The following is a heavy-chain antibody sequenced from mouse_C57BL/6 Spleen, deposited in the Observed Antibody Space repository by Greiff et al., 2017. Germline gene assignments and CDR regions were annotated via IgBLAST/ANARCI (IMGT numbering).Heavy chain of an antibody. V-gene: IGHV1-82*01. J-gene: IGHJ4*01. Sequence: QVQLQQSGPELVKPGASVKISCKASGYAFSSSWMNWVKQRPGKGLEWIGRIYPGDGDTNYNGKFKGKTTLTADKASSTAYMQLSSRTSEDSAVYYCARSYGNFSWAMDYWGQGTSVTVSS. CDR3: ARSYGNFSWAMDY. CDR2: IYPGDGDT. D-gene: IGHD2-1*01. CDR1: GYAFSSSW.